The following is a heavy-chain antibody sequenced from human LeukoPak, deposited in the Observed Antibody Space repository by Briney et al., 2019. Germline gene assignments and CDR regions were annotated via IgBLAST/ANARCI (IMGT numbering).Heavy chain of an antibody. Sequence: GGSLRLSCAASGFSFNSAAMTWVRHAPGKGLEWVSLVSSSGANTYYADSVKGRFTISRDNSKNTLYLQMNSLRAEDTAIYYCAKDIQGSYWGQGTLVTVSS. CDR2: VSSSGANT. CDR1: GFSFNSAA. CDR3: AKDIQGSY. V-gene: IGHV3-23*01. J-gene: IGHJ4*02. D-gene: IGHD2-21*01.